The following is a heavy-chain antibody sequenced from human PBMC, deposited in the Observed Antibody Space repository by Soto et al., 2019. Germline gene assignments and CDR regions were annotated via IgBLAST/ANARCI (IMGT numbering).Heavy chain of an antibody. Sequence: QGQLVESGGGVVQPGRSLRLSCAASGFTFSNYGMHWVRQAPGKGLEWVAVISYDGSNKYYADSVKGRFTISRDNSKNTLYLKMNSLRAEDTAVYYCAKDLGSGSYLFDAFDIWGQGTMVTVSS. CDR1: GFTFSNYG. CDR3: AKDLGSGSYLFDAFDI. D-gene: IGHD1-26*01. J-gene: IGHJ3*02. CDR2: ISYDGSNK. V-gene: IGHV3-30*18.